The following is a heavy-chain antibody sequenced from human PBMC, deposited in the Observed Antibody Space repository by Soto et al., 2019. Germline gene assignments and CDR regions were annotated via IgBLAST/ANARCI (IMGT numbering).Heavy chain of an antibody. CDR2: IDWDDDK. CDR3: ARIQDTGDYYDSTRGFDY. CDR1: GFSLSTSGMC. Sequence: VSGPTLVNPTQTLTLTCTFSGFSLSTSGMCVSWIRQPPGKALEWLALIDWDDDKYYSTSLKTRLTISKDTSKNQVVLTMTNMDPVDTATYYCARIQDTGDYYDSTRGFDYWGQGTLVTVSS. D-gene: IGHD3-22*01. V-gene: IGHV2-70*01. J-gene: IGHJ4*02.